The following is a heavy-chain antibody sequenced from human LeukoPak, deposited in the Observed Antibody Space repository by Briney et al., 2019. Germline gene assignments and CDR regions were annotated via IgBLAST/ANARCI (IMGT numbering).Heavy chain of an antibody. V-gene: IGHV3-21*01. D-gene: IGHD5-18*01. CDR2: ISSSSSYI. CDR3: ARDSWGTAMGSPATD. Sequence: GGSLRLSCAASGFTFSSYWMSWVRQAPGKGLEWVSSISSSSSYIYYADSVKGRFTISRDNAKNSLYLQMNSLRAEDTAVYYCARDSWGTAMGSPATDWGQGTLVTVSS. J-gene: IGHJ4*02. CDR1: GFTFSSYW.